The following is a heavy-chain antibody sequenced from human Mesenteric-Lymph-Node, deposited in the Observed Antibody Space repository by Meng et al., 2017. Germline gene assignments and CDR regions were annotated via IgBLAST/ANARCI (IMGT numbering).Heavy chain of an antibody. J-gene: IGHJ5*02. Sequence: ASVKVSCKASGYTFTGYYMHWVRQAPGQGLEWMGWINPNSGGTNYAQKFQGRVTMTRDTSISTAYMELSRLRSDDTAVYYCASRADCGGDCSFYEPWGQGTLVTVSS. CDR3: ASRADCGGDCSFYEP. V-gene: IGHV1-2*02. CDR2: INPNSGGT. CDR1: GYTFTGYY. D-gene: IGHD2-21*02.